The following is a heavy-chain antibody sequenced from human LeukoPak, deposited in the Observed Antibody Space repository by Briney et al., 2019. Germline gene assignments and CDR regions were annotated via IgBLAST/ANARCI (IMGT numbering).Heavy chain of an antibody. D-gene: IGHD3-22*01. Sequence: GGSLRLSCAASGFTFSSYGMHWVRQAPGKGLEWVAVISYDGSNKYYADSVKGRFTISRDNSKNTLYLQMNSLRAEDTAVYYCAKDLADYYDSSGYIDCWGQGTLVTVSS. CDR1: GFTFSSYG. CDR3: AKDLADYYDSSGYIDC. J-gene: IGHJ4*02. CDR2: ISYDGSNK. V-gene: IGHV3-30*18.